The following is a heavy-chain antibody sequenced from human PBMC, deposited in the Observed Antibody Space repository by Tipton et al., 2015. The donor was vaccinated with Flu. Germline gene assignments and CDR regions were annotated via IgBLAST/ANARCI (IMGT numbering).Heavy chain of an antibody. V-gene: IGHV1-46*01. Sequence: QLVQSGAEVKKPGASVKLSCKASGYGFTSYSMHWVRKGPGQGLEWMGTINPRDGSTSPAQKFQGRVTMTRDTPTSTVYMELNSLRSEDTAIYHCAREGSAGGNFDSWGHGILVTVSS. D-gene: IGHD4-23*01. CDR2: INPRDGST. CDR1: GYGFTSYS. CDR3: AREGSAGGNFDS. J-gene: IGHJ4*01.